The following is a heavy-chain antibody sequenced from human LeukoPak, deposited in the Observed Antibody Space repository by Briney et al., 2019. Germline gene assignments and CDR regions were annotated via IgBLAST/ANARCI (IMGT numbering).Heavy chain of an antibody. J-gene: IGHJ4*02. CDR1: GFTVSSNY. CDR3: ARAQTYGDSRLLLDY. D-gene: IGHD4-17*01. CDR2: INWNGGST. V-gene: IGHV3-20*04. Sequence: GGSLRLSCAASGFTVSSNYMNWVRQAPGKGLEWVSGINWNGGSTGYADSVEGRFTISRDNAKNSQYLQMNSLSVEDTALYYCARAQTYGDSRLLLDYWGQGTLVTVSS.